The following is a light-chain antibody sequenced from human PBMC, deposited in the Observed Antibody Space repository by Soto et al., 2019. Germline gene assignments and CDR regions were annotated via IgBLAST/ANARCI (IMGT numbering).Light chain of an antibody. Sequence: DIQMTQSPSSLSASVGDRVTITCRASQSISRYLNWYQQKPGRALKLLISTASSLQSGVPSRFSGSGSRTDFTLTISSLQREDFATDYCQQGYSTPLTCGGGAKVEI. V-gene: IGKV1-39*01. CDR1: QSISRY. J-gene: IGKJ4*01. CDR2: TAS. CDR3: QQGYSTPLT.